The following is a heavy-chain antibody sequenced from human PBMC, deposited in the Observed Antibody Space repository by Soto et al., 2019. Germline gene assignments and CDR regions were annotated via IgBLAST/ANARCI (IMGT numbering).Heavy chain of an antibody. CDR1: GFTFSSYG. D-gene: IGHD3-22*01. J-gene: IGHJ4*02. V-gene: IGHV3-33*01. Sequence: QVQLVESGGGVVQPGRSLRLSCAASGFTFSSYGMHWVRQAPGKGLEWVAVIWYDGSNKYYADSVKGRFTISRDNSKNTLYLQMNSLRVEDTAVYYCAREGYDSSGYYYVRYWGQGTLVTVSS. CDR3: AREGYDSSGYYYVRY. CDR2: IWYDGSNK.